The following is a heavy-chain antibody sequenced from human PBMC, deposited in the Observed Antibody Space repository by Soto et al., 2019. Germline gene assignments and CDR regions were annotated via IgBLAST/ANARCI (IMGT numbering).Heavy chain of an antibody. J-gene: IGHJ4*02. CDR3: AKDNYYDSTQRLPDFDY. Sequence: QVQLVESGGGVVQPGRSLRLSCAASGFTFSSYGMHWVRKAQGRGLEGVAVISYDGSNKYYADSVKGRFTISRDNSKNTLYLQMNSLRAEDTAVYYCAKDNYYDSTQRLPDFDYWGQGTLVTVSS. D-gene: IGHD3-22*01. V-gene: IGHV3-30*18. CDR2: ISYDGSNK. CDR1: GFTFSSYG.